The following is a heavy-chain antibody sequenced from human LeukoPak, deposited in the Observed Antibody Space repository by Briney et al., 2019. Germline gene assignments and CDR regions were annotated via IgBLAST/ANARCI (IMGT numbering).Heavy chain of an antibody. CDR3: AKGGDYGDYEYYGMDV. Sequence: GGSLRLSCAASGFTFSSYAMSWVRQAPGKGLEWVSAISGSGGSTYYADSVKGRFTISRDNSKNTLYLQMNSLRAEDTAVYYCAKGGDYGDYEYYGMDVWGQGTTVTVSS. CDR1: GFTFSSYA. D-gene: IGHD4-17*01. V-gene: IGHV3-23*01. CDR2: ISGSGGST. J-gene: IGHJ6*02.